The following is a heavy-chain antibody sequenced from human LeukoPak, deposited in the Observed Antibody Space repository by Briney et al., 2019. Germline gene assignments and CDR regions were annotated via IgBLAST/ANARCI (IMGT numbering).Heavy chain of an antibody. Sequence: GGSLRLSCEASGFTFSDYYMSLIRQAPGKPLDWISYISSRGSTIYYTDSVKRRFPISTDNAKHSLYLQMNRLRAADTAVYYCARDLYFNRWYGNWFDPWGQGTLVTVSS. CDR2: ISSRGSTI. D-gene: IGHD6-13*01. CDR3: ARDLYFNRWYGNWFDP. V-gene: IGHV3-11*04. J-gene: IGHJ5*02. CDR1: GFTFSDYY.